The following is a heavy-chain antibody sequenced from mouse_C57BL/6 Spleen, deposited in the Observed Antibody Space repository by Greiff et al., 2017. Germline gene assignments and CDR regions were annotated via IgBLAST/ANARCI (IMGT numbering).Heavy chain of an antibody. D-gene: IGHD1-1*01. CDR1: GYTFTSYW. Sequence: QVQLKQPGAELVMPGASVKLSCKASGYTFTSYWMHWVKQRPGQGLEWIGEIDPSDSYTNYNQKFKGKSTLTVDKSSSTAYMQLSSLTSEDSAVYYCARREITTVVEEGAMDYWGQGTSVTVSS. J-gene: IGHJ4*01. CDR3: ARREITTVVEEGAMDY. CDR2: IDPSDSYT. V-gene: IGHV1-69*01.